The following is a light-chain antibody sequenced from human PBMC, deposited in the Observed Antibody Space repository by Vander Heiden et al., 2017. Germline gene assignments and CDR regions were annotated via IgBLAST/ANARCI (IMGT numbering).Light chain of an antibody. V-gene: IGKV2-28*01. CDR2: LGS. CDR3: MQGTQTALS. J-gene: IGKJ4*01. CDR1: QTLLHSSGKNY. Sequence: DIVMTQFPLSLSVTPGEPASISCRSSQTLLHSSGKNYLDWFLQKPGQSPQLLIYLGSTRASGVPDRFSGSGSGTDFTLKISRVEAEYVGVYYCMQGTQTALSFGGGTRLEIK.